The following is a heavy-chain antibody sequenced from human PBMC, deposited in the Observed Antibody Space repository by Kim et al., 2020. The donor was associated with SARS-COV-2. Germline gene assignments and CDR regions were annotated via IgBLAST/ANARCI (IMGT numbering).Heavy chain of an antibody. CDR3: ARDLLRLGELSTKRRGWFDP. CDR2: ISSSSSYI. D-gene: IGHD3-16*02. CDR1: GFTFSSYS. V-gene: IGHV3-21*01. J-gene: IGHJ5*02. Sequence: GGSLRLSCAASGFTFSSYSMNWVRQAPGKGLEWVSSISSSSSYIYYADSVKGRFTISRDNAKNSLYLQMNSLRAEDTAVYYCARDLLRLGELSTKRRGWFDPWGQGTLVTVSS.